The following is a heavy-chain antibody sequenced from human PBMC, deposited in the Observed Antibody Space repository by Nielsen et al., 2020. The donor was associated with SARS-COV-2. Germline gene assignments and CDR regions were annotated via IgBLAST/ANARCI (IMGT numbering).Heavy chain of an antibody. Sequence: GESLKISCAASGFTFSSYGMHWVRQAPGKGLEWVAVIWYDGSNKYYADSVKGRFTISRDNSKNTLYLQMNSLRAEDTALYHCALLRVAAAGTDAFDIWGQGTMVTVSS. V-gene: IGHV3-33*01. J-gene: IGHJ3*02. D-gene: IGHD6-13*01. CDR1: GFTFSSYG. CDR2: IWYDGSNK. CDR3: ALLRVAAAGTDAFDI.